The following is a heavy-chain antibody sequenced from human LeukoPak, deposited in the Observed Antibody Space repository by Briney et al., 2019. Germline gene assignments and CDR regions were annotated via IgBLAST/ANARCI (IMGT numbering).Heavy chain of an antibody. CDR2: IKQDGSEK. CDR3: ARENEVVVAATLFGYYYGMDV. Sequence: GGSLRLSCAASGFTFSSYWMSWVRQAPGKGLEWVANIKQDGSEKYYVDSVKGRFTISRDNAKNSLYLQMNSLRAEDTAVYYCARENEVVVAATLFGYYYGMDVWGQGTTVTVSS. V-gene: IGHV3-7*01. D-gene: IGHD2-15*01. J-gene: IGHJ6*02. CDR1: GFTFSSYW.